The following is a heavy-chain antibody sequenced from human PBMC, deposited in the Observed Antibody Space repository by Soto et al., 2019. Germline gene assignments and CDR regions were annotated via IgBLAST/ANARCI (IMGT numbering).Heavy chain of an antibody. D-gene: IGHD5-18*01. CDR1: GNTFSNYA. Sequence: EVQLLESGGGLVPPGGFLRLSCEASGNTFSNYAMTWVRQAPGKGLEWVSAISGSGGSTYYAGSVKGRFTISRDNSKNSLFLHMCSRMAEDTAIYYWAKWPASSLTASRSFDEWCEGTLVTVAA. CDR2: ISGSGGST. CDR3: AKWPASSLTASRSFDE. V-gene: IGHV3-23*01. J-gene: IGHJ4*02.